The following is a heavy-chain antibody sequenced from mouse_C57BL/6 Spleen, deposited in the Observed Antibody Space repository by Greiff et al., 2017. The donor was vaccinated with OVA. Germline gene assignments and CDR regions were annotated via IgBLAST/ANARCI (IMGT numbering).Heavy chain of an antibody. J-gene: IGHJ1*03. V-gene: IGHV3-6*01. D-gene: IGHD1-1*01. CDR2: ISYDGSN. CDR3: ARVTTVVAWYFDV. Sequence: EVQLQESGPGLVKPSQSLSLTCSVTGYSITSGYYWNWIRQFPGNQLEWMGYISYDGSNNYNPSLKNRISITRDTSKNQFFLKLNSVTTEDTATYYCARVTTVVAWYFDVWGTGTTVTVSS. CDR1: GYSITSGYY.